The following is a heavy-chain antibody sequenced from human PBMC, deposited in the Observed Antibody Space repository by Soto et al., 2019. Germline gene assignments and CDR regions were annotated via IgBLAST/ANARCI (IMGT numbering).Heavy chain of an antibody. J-gene: IGHJ3*02. CDR3: EREAGYCSTTSCYRRAFDT. CDR1: GFTFTGHW. D-gene: IGHD2-2*01. V-gene: IGHV3-74*01. CDR2: INTEGDST. Sequence: EVQLVESGGDLVQPGGSLRLSCAASGFTFTGHWMHWVRQVPGKGLVWVARINTEGDSTNYADSVKGRFTISRDSATNTVYLQMNGLGVDDTSVYFCEREAGYCSTTSCYRRAFDTWGQGTMVTVSS.